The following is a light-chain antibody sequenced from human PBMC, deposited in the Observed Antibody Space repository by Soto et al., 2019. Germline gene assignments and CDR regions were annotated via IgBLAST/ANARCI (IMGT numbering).Light chain of an antibody. CDR2: GGS. J-gene: IGKJ2*01. CDR3: QQYGSLPRN. CDR1: QSVSSSY. Sequence: EIVLTQSPGTLSLSPGERATLSCRASQSVSSSYLGWYQQKPGQAPRLLIYGGSSRATGIPDRFSGSGSGTDFTLPISRLEPEDFAVYYCQQYGSLPRNFGKGPKLEIK. V-gene: IGKV3-20*01.